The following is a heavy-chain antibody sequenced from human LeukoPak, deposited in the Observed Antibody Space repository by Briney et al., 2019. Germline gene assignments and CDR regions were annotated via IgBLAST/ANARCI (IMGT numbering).Heavy chain of an antibody. V-gene: IGHV4-34*01. D-gene: IGHD3-16*01. CDR3: TRSPPPGATAYGVVDF. J-gene: IGHJ4*02. CDR1: GGSFSGSY. Sequence: TSETLSLTCAVYGGSFSGSYWSWIRQPPGKGLEWIGEINHSGSTNYNPSLKSRVTISIDTSKNQFSLKLRSVTAADTAVYYCTRSPPPGATAYGVVDFWGQGTLVTVSS. CDR2: INHSGST.